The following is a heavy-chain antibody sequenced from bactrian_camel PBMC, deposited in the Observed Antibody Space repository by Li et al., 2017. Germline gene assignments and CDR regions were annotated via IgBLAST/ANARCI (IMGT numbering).Heavy chain of an antibody. D-gene: IGHD2*01. V-gene: IGHV3S10*01. CDR1: GYTDTIEV. CDR2: IDADGCT. J-gene: IGHJ4*01. Sequence: DVQLVESGGGSVQAGGSLRLSCAATGYTDTIEVMAWFRQAPGKEREGVAYIDADGCTTYANSVKGRFTISKDNAKDTLYLQMNSLKPEDTALYYCTSGINGIDWGQGTQVTVS. CDR3: TSGINGID.